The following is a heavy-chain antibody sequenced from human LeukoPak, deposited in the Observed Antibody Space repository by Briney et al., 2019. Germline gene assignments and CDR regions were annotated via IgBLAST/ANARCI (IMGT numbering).Heavy chain of an antibody. D-gene: IGHD3-3*01. CDR1: GGSLSGYY. CDR3: ARHDSDFWSGSPYTPFDY. CDR2: IYYSGST. J-gene: IGHJ4*02. Sequence: SETLSLTCAVYGGSLSGYYWSWIRQPPGKGLEWIGYIYYSGSTNYNPSLKSRVTISVDTSKNQFSLKLSSVTAADTAVYYCARHDSDFWSGSPYTPFDYWGQGTLVTVSS. V-gene: IGHV4-59*08.